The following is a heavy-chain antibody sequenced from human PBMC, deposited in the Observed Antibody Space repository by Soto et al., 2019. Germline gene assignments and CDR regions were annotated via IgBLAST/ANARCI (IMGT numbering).Heavy chain of an antibody. Sequence: SVKVSCKASGGTFSSYAISWVRQAPGQGLEWMGGIIPIFGTANYAQKFQGRVTITADESTSTAYMELSSLRSEDTAVYYCARVWKSYYDSSGDYHNWFDPWG. CDR2: IIPIFGTA. CDR3: ARVWKSYYDSSGDYHNWFDP. V-gene: IGHV1-69*13. CDR1: GGTFSSYA. D-gene: IGHD3-22*01. J-gene: IGHJ5*02.